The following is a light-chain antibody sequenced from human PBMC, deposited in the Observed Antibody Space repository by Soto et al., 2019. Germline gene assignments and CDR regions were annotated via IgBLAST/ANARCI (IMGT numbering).Light chain of an antibody. CDR1: QSVSSSY. V-gene: IGKV3-20*01. CDR2: GAS. CDR3: QQYGSSRPIT. Sequence: EIVLTQSPGTLYLSPGERATHSCRASQSVSSSYLAWYQQKPGQAPRLRIYGASSRATGIPDMFSGSGAGTDFTLTISRLEPEDFAVYYCQQYGSSRPITFGQGTRLEIK. J-gene: IGKJ5*01.